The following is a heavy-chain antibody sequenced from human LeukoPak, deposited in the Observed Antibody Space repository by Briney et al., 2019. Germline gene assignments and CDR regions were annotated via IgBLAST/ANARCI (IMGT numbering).Heavy chain of an antibody. CDR3: ARKEIAVAGPPHAFDI. J-gene: IGHJ3*02. CDR1: GGSISSSSYY. V-gene: IGHV4-39*01. CDR2: IYYSGST. D-gene: IGHD6-19*01. Sequence: SETLSLTCTVSGGSISSSSYYWGWIRQPPGKGLEWIGSIYYSGSTYYNPSLKSRVTISVDTSKNQFSLKLSSVTAADTAVYYCARKEIAVAGPPHAFDIWGQGTMVTVSS.